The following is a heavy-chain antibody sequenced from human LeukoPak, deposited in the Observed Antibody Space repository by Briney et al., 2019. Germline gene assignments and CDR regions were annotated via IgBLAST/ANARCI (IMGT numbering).Heavy chain of an antibody. Sequence: ASVKVSCKASGYTFTSYAMHWVRQAPGQRLEWMGWINAGNGNTKYSQEFQGRVTITRDTSASTAYMELSSLRSEDMAVYYCARGTRLIAAAGTDFDYWGQGTLVTVSS. D-gene: IGHD6-13*01. CDR2: INAGNGNT. CDR1: GYTFTSYA. CDR3: ARGTRLIAAAGTDFDY. V-gene: IGHV1-3*03. J-gene: IGHJ4*02.